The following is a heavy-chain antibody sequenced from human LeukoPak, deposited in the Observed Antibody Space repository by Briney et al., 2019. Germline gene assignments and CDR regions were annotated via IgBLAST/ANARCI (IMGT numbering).Heavy chain of an antibody. CDR3: ARDRGYSSSTSCYYWFDP. Sequence: ASVKVSCKASGGTFSSYTISWVRQAPGQGLEWMGKIIPILGIANYAQKFQGRVTITADKSTSTAYMELSSLRSEDTAVYYCARDRGYSSSTSCYYWFDPWGPGTLVTVSS. D-gene: IGHD2-2*01. CDR2: IIPILGIA. J-gene: IGHJ5*02. V-gene: IGHV1-69*04. CDR1: GGTFSSYT.